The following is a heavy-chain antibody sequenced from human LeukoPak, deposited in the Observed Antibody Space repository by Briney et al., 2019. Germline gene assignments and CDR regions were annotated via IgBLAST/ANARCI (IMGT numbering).Heavy chain of an antibody. V-gene: IGHV3-30*02. CDR1: GFTFSSYG. J-gene: IGHJ4*02. D-gene: IGHD4-23*01. Sequence: PGGSLRLSCAASGFTFSSYGMHWVRQAPGKGLEWVAFIRYDGSNKYYADSVKGRFTISRDNSKNTLYLQMNSLRAEDTAVYYCAKDPSTVVTPFDYWGQGTLVTVSS. CDR2: IRYDGSNK. CDR3: AKDPSTVVTPFDY.